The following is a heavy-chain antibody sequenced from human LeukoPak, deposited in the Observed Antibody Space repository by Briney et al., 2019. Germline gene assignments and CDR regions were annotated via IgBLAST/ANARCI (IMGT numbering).Heavy chain of an antibody. CDR1: GGSISSSSYY. V-gene: IGHV4-39*01. J-gene: IGHJ3*02. Sequence: SETLSLTCTVSGGSISSSSYYWGWIRQPPGRGLEWIGSIYYSGSTYYNPSLKSRVTMSVGTSKNQFSLKLSSVTAPDTAVHYCARHRETYYYDSSGYYYGFGAFDIWGQGTMVTVSS. CDR3: ARHRETYYYDSSGYYYGFGAFDI. D-gene: IGHD3-22*01. CDR2: IYYSGST.